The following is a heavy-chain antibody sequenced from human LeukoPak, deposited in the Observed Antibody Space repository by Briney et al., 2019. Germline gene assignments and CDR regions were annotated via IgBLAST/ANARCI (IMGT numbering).Heavy chain of an antibody. Sequence: SVKVSCKASGGTLSSYAISWVRQAPGQGLEWMGGIIPIFGTANYAQKFQGRVTITADESTSTAYMELSSLRSEDAAVYYCATVYCSSTSCYNGRNDYWGQGTLVTVSS. V-gene: IGHV1-69*13. CDR1: GGTLSSYA. D-gene: IGHD2-2*02. CDR2: IIPIFGTA. J-gene: IGHJ4*02. CDR3: ATVYCSSTSCYNGRNDY.